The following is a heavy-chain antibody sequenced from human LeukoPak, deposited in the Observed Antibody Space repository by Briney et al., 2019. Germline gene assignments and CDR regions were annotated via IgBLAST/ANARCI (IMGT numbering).Heavy chain of an antibody. V-gene: IGHV3-21*01. D-gene: IGHD3-22*01. CDR2: ISSNSSYI. Sequence: GGSLRLSCAASGFTFSSYSMNWVRQAPGKGLEWVSFISSNSSYIYYADSVKGRFTISRDNSKNTLYLQMNSLRAEDTAVYYCARASHVFYYDSSGYYRYFDYWGQGTLVAVSS. CDR1: GFTFSSYS. J-gene: IGHJ4*02. CDR3: ARASHVFYYDSSGYYRYFDY.